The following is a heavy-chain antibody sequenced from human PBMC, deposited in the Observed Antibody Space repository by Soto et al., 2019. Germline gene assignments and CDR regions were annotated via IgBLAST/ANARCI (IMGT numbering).Heavy chain of an antibody. CDR2: ISYDGSNK. D-gene: IGHD3-16*01. CDR1: GFTFSSYG. Sequence: QVQLVESGGGVVQPGRSLRLSCAASGFTFSSYGMHWVRQAPGKGLEWVAVISYDGSNKYYADSVKGRFTISRDNSKNTLYLQMNSLRAEDTAVYXXXXXXLGSRGYYYYYGM. CDR3: XXXXLGSRGYYYYYGM. V-gene: IGHV3-30*03. J-gene: IGHJ6*01.